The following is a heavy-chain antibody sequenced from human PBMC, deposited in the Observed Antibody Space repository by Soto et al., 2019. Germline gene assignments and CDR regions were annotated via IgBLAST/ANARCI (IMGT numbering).Heavy chain of an antibody. CDR1: GFIFSSYG. CDR2: IWLDGSNK. CDR3: ARDHYDSSELDA. D-gene: IGHD3-22*01. V-gene: IGHV3-33*01. J-gene: IGHJ5*02. Sequence: PGGSLRLSCAASGFIFSSYGMHWVRQAPGKGLEWVAVIWLDGSNKFYADSVKGRFTISRGNAKNSLYLQMNSLRDGDTAVYYCARDHYDSSELDAWGQGTLVTVSS.